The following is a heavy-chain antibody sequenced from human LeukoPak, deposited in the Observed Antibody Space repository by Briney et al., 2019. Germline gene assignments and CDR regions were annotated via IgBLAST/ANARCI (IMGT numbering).Heavy chain of an antibody. D-gene: IGHD2-15*01. J-gene: IGHJ4*02. Sequence: SGGSLRLSCAASGSTFSSYGMHWVRQAPGKGLEWVAVIWYDGSNKYYADSVKGRFTISRDNSKNTLYLQMNSLRAEDTAVYYCARGECSGGSCLSTFDYWGQGTLVTVSS. CDR2: IWYDGSNK. V-gene: IGHV3-33*01. CDR1: GSTFSSYG. CDR3: ARGECSGGSCLSTFDY.